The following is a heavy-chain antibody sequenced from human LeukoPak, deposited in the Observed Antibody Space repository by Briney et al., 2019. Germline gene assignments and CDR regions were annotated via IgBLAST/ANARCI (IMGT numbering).Heavy chain of an antibody. Sequence: ASVKVSCKASGYTFTSYGISWVRQAPGQGLEWMGWIRAYNGNTNYAQKLQGRVTMTTDTSTSTAYMELRSLRSDDTAVYYCARDRVDPGQPEHDYWGQGTLVTVSS. CDR1: GYTFTSYG. CDR2: IRAYNGNT. D-gene: IGHD1-1*01. CDR3: ARDRVDPGQPEHDY. J-gene: IGHJ4*02. V-gene: IGHV1-18*01.